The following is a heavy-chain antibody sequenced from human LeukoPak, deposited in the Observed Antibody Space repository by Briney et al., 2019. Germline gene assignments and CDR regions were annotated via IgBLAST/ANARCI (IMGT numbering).Heavy chain of an antibody. Sequence: GGSLRLSCAASGFTFSDYYMSWIRQAPGKGLEWVSYISSSGSTISYAASVKGRFTIYRDNATNSLYLQMNSLRAEDTAVYYCARVYCSGGSCYFLSHYYYYMDVWGKGTTVTVSS. CDR3: ARVYCSGGSCYFLSHYYYYMDV. CDR1: GFTFSDYY. V-gene: IGHV3-11*01. J-gene: IGHJ6*03. D-gene: IGHD2-15*01. CDR2: ISSSGSTI.